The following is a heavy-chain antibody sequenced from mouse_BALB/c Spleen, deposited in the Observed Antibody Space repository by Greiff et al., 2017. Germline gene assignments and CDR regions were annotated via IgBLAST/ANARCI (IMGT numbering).Heavy chain of an antibody. CDR1: GYTFTDYN. CDR3: ARSRIYYGLWYFDV. D-gene: IGHD2-1*01. V-gene: IGHV1-18*01. Sequence: VQLQQSGPELVKPGASVKIPCKASGYTFTDYNMDWVKQSHGKSLEWIGDINPNNGGTIYNQKFKGKATLTVDKSSSTAYMELRSLTSEDTAVYYCARSRIYYGLWYFDVWGAGTTVTVSS. CDR2: INPNNGGT. J-gene: IGHJ1*01.